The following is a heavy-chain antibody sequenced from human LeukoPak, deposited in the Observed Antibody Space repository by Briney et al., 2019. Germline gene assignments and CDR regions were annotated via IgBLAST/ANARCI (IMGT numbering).Heavy chain of an antibody. CDR3: AKVRYYYDSSGYSYFDY. Sequence: PGGSLRLSCAASGFTFSSYAMSWVRQAPGKGLEWVSAISGSGGSTYYADSVKGRFTIPRDNSKNTLYLQMNSLRAEDTAVYYCAKVRYYYDSSGYSYFDYWGQGTLVTVSS. CDR2: ISGSGGST. D-gene: IGHD3-22*01. V-gene: IGHV3-23*01. J-gene: IGHJ4*02. CDR1: GFTFSSYA.